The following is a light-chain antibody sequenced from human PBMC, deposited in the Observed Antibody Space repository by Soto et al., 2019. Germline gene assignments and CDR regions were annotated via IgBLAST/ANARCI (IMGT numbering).Light chain of an antibody. CDR3: QQRA. CDR1: QDISNY. CDR2: DAS. Sequence: DLQMTQSPSSLSASVGDRVTITCQASQDISNYLNWYQQKPGKAPKLLIYDASNLETGVPSRFSGSVSGTDFTFTISSLQPEDIATYYCQQRAFGPGTKVDIK. V-gene: IGKV1-33*01. J-gene: IGKJ3*01.